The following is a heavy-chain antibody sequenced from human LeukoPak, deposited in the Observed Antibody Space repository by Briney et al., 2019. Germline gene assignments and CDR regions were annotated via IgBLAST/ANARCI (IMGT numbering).Heavy chain of an antibody. CDR1: GFTLRSYC. J-gene: IGHJ4*02. D-gene: IGHD5-18*01. Sequence: GGSLRLSCAASGFTLRSYCMSWVRQAPGKGLEWVANIKQDGSEKYYVDSVKGRFTISRDNAKNSLYLQMNSLRAEDTAVYYCARAGTTYNYGRDFDYWGQGTLVTVSS. V-gene: IGHV3-7*01. CDR3: ARAGTTYNYGRDFDY. CDR2: IKQDGSEK.